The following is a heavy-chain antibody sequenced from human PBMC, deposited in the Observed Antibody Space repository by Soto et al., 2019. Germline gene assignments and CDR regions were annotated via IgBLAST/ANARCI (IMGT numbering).Heavy chain of an antibody. D-gene: IGHD6-19*01. Sequence: GGSLRLSCAASGFTFSTHAMSWVRQAPGKGLEWVSSISSGGTTTFYAASVEGRLTISRDKSKNTLYLQMNSLRADDTAVYYCAREGGSIGGWFGRKFDSWGQGTQVTVSS. CDR2: ISSGGTTT. J-gene: IGHJ4*02. V-gene: IGHV3-23*01. CDR3: AREGGSIGGWFGRKFDS. CDR1: GFTFSTHA.